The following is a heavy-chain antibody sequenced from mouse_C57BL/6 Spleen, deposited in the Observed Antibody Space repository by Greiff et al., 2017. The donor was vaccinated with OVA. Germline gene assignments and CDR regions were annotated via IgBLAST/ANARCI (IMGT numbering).Heavy chain of an antibody. CDR2: IYPGSGNT. Sequence: VKLQQSGAELVRPGASVKLSCKASGYTFTDYYINWVKQRPGQGLEWIARIYPGSGNTYYNEKFKGKATLTAEKSSSTAYMQLSSLTSEDSAVYFCARSDYGSSFYFDYWGQGTTLTVSS. J-gene: IGHJ2*01. CDR1: GYTFTDYY. D-gene: IGHD1-1*01. CDR3: ARSDYGSSFYFDY. V-gene: IGHV1-76*01.